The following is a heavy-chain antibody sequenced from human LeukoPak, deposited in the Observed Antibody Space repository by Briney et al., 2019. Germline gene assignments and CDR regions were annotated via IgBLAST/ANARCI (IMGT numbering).Heavy chain of an antibody. CDR1: GYTFTGYY. D-gene: IGHD3-3*01. V-gene: IGHV1-2*02. CDR2: INPNSGGT. Sequence: ASVKVSCKASGYTFTGYYMHWVRQAPGQGLEWMGWINPNSGGTNYARKFQGRVTMTRDTSISTAYMELSRLRSDDTAVYYCARRAIFGVVNHFDYWGQGTLVTVSS. J-gene: IGHJ4*02. CDR3: ARRAIFGVVNHFDY.